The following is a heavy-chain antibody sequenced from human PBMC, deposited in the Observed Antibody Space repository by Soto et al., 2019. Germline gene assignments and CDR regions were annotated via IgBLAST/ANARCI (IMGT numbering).Heavy chain of an antibody. CDR2: VYYSGST. CDR3: ARGVFRFLQWFDP. V-gene: IGHV4-61*01. J-gene: IGHJ5*02. Sequence: SETVSLTCTVSGASVNSENYYWSWIRQPPGKGLEWIGYVYYSGSTNYNPSLKSRATISLDTYRNQFSLKMTSMTSADTAFYYCARGVFRFLQWFDPWGQGTLVTVSS. CDR1: GASVNSENYY. D-gene: IGHD3-3*01.